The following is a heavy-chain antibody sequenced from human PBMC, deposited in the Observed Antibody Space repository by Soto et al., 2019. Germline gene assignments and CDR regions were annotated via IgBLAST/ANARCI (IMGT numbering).Heavy chain of an antibody. CDR1: GGSISSYY. V-gene: IGHV4-59*08. D-gene: IGHD2-2*01. Sequence: SETLSLTCTVSGGSISSYYWSWIRQPPGKGLEWIGYIYYSGSTNYNPSLKSRVTISVDTSKNQFSLKLSSVTAADTAVYYCARVGEDCSSTSCPNWFDPWGQGTLVTVSS. CDR3: ARVGEDCSSTSCPNWFDP. J-gene: IGHJ5*02. CDR2: IYYSGST.